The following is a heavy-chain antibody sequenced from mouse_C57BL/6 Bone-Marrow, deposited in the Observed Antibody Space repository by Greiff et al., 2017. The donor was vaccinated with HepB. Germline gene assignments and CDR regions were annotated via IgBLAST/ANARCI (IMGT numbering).Heavy chain of an antibody. J-gene: IGHJ4*01. V-gene: IGHV1-55*01. CDR3: ARRVDDLYYYAMDY. Sequence: QVQLQQPGAELVKPGASVKMSCKASGYTFTSYWITWVKQRPGQGLEWIGDLYPGSGSTNYNEKFKSKATLTVDTSSSTAYMQLSSLTSEDSAVYYCARRVDDLYYYAMDYWGQGTSVTVSS. D-gene: IGHD2-3*01. CDR2: LYPGSGST. CDR1: GYTFTSYW.